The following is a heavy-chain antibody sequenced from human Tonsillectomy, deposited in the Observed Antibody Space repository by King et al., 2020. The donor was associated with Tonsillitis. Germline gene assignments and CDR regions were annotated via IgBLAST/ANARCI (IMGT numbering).Heavy chain of an antibody. Sequence: VQLVESGAEVKKPGESLRISCKGSGYSFTSYWISWVRQMPGKGLEWMGRIDPSDSYTNYSPSFQGHVTISADKSISTAYLQWSSLQASDTAMYYCARAIPYYDSSGYWLDYWGQGTLATVSS. CDR2: IDPSDSYT. V-gene: IGHV5-10-1*03. CDR1: GYSFTSYW. CDR3: ARAIPYYDSSGYWLDY. J-gene: IGHJ4*02. D-gene: IGHD3-22*01.